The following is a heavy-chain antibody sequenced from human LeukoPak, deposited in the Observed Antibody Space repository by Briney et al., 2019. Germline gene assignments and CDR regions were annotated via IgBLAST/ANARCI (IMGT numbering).Heavy chain of an antibody. CDR3: AKNRGARHYYMDV. CDR2: IIGSGEST. CDR1: GFTFNKYA. V-gene: IGHV3-23*01. Sequence: GGSLRLSCAASGFTFNKYAMSWVRQAPGKGLEWVSAIIGSGESTYYADSVKVRFTISRDNCKNTLYLQMNSLRAEDTAVYYCAKNRGARHYYMDVWGKGTTVTVSS. J-gene: IGHJ6*03. D-gene: IGHD1-14*01.